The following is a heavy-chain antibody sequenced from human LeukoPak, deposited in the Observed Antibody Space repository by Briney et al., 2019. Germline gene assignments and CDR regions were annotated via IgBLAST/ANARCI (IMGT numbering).Heavy chain of an antibody. CDR2: IYYSGST. J-gene: IGHJ4*02. CDR1: GGSISNYY. D-gene: IGHD3-22*01. V-gene: IGHV4-59*12. Sequence: SETLSLTCTVSGGSISNYYWNWIRQPPGKGLELIGYIYYSGSTNYNPSLKSRVTISVDTSKNQFSLKLSSVTAADTAVYYCARGRYNYYDSSGYLDYWGQGTLVTVSS. CDR3: ARGRYNYYDSSGYLDY.